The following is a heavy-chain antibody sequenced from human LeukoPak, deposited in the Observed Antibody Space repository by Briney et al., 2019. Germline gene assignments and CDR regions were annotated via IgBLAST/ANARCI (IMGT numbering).Heavy chain of an antibody. CDR2: VYNSGST. CDR3: ARENVDTAMVYYFDY. J-gene: IGHJ4*02. CDR1: GGSISSANYY. Sequence: PSETLSLTCTVSGGSISSANYYWGWIRQPPGKGLEWIGSVYNSGSTYYNPSLKSRVIVSLAMSQNQFSLRLTSVTAADTAVYYCARENVDTAMVYYFDYWGQGTLVTVSS. V-gene: IGHV4-39*07. D-gene: IGHD5-18*01.